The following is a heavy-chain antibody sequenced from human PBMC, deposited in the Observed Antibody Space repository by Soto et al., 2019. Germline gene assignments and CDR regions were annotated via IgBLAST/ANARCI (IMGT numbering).Heavy chain of an antibody. CDR2: ISWNSGTI. Sequence: GGSLRLSCAASGFTFDDYAMHWVRQAPGKGLEWVSGISWNSGTIAYADSVKGRFTISRDNAKTSLYLQMNSLRAEDTDLYYCAKVYYYGSGSYLYYFDYWGQGTLVTVSS. V-gene: IGHV3-9*01. D-gene: IGHD3-10*01. CDR1: GFTFDDYA. CDR3: AKVYYYGSGSYLYYFDY. J-gene: IGHJ4*02.